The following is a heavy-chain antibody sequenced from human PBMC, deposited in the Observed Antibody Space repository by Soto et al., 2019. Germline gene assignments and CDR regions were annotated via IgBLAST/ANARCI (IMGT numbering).Heavy chain of an antibody. CDR3: AKGSSAARPYYFDF. D-gene: IGHD3-10*01. J-gene: IGHJ4*02. Sequence: PGGSLSLSCAASGFNFSNYSMSWVRQTPGKGLEWVSAITGSGGDTYHAGSVKGRFTISRDNSKNTLYLQMNTLGVEDAAVYYCAKGSSAARPYYFDFWGQGTLVTVSS. CDR2: ITGSGGDT. CDR1: GFNFSNYS. V-gene: IGHV3-23*01.